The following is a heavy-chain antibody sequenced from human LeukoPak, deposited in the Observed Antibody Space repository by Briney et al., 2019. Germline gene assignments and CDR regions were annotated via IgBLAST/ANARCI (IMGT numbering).Heavy chain of an antibody. CDR1: GGSISSYY. CDR3: ARAPTYCSSTSCYRGDFDY. D-gene: IGHD2-2*02. V-gene: IGHV4-59*08. J-gene: IGHJ4*02. Sequence: PSETLSLTCTVSGGSISSYYWSWIRQPPGKGLEWIGYIYYSGSTYYNPSLKSRVTISVDTSKNQFSLKLSSVTAADTAVYYCARAPTYCSSTSCYRGDFDYWGQGTLVAVSS. CDR2: IYYSGST.